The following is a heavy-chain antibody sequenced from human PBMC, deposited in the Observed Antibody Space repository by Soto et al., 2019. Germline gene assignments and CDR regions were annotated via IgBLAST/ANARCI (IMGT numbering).Heavy chain of an antibody. J-gene: IGHJ6*02. D-gene: IGHD5-18*01. Sequence: PSQTLSLTCAISGDSVSSNSAAWSWIRQSPSRGLEWLGRTYYRSKWYNDYAVSVKSRITINPDTSKNQFSLQLNSVTPEDTAVYYCARDGGYSYGWSYYGMDVWGQGTTVTVSS. V-gene: IGHV6-1*01. CDR1: GDSVSSNSAA. CDR2: TYYRSKWYN. CDR3: ARDGGYSYGWSYYGMDV.